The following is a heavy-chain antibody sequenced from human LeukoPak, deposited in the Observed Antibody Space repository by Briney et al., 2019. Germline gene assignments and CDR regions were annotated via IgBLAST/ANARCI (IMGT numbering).Heavy chain of an antibody. CDR1: GGTFSSYA. CDR2: IIPILGMA. J-gene: IGHJ5*02. CDR3: ARLDTYEFTTSNDYSNQLYWFDP. Sequence: SVKVSCKASGGTFSSYAISWVRQAPGQGLEWMGRIIPILGMANYAQKFQGRVTITADKSTSTAYMELSSLRSEDTAVYYCARLDTYEFTTSNDYSNQLYWFDPWGQGTLVTVSS. D-gene: IGHD4-11*01. V-gene: IGHV1-69*04.